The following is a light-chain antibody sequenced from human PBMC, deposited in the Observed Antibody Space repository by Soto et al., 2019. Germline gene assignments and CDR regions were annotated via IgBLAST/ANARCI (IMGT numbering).Light chain of an antibody. V-gene: IGLV2-8*01. Sequence: QSALTQPPSASGSPGQSVTISCTGTSSDVGGYNFVSWYQLHPGKAPKLMIYEVNKRPSGVPDRFSGSKSGNTASLTVSGLRAEDEDDYYCTSYAGSNDLGVVFGGGTKVTVL. CDR1: SSDVGGYNF. CDR2: EVN. J-gene: IGLJ2*01. CDR3: TSYAGSNDLGVV.